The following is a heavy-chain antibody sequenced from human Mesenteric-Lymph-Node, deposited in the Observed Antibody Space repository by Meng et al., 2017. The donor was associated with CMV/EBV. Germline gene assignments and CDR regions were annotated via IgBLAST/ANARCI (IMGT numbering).Heavy chain of an antibody. CDR1: GFTFSSYE. V-gene: IGHV3-7*03. CDR2: IKQDGSEK. CDR3: MTAGTGGY. Sequence: SCAASGFTFSSYEMNWVRQAPGKGLEWVANIKQDGSEKYYVDSVKGRFTISRDNAKNSLYLQMNSLKTEDTAVYYCMTAGTGGYWGQGTLVTVSS. J-gene: IGHJ4*02. D-gene: IGHD1-14*01.